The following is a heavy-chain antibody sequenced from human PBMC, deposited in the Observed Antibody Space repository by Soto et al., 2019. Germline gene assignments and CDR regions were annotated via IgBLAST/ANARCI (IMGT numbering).Heavy chain of an antibody. Sequence: ASVKGSCKASGGTFSSYAISWVRQAPGQGLEWMGGIIPIFGTANYAQKFQGRVTITADESTSTAYMELSSLRSEDTAVYYCARAPLAAAGRVNGFDPWGQGTLVTVSS. CDR1: GGTFSSYA. V-gene: IGHV1-69*13. J-gene: IGHJ5*02. CDR3: ARAPLAAAGRVNGFDP. D-gene: IGHD6-13*01. CDR2: IIPIFGTA.